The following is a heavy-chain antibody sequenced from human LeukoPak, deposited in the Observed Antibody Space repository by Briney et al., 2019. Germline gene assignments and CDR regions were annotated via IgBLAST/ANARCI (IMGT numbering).Heavy chain of an antibody. Sequence: PSETLSLTCTVSGGSISSGSYYWSWIRQPAGKGLEWIGRIYTRGSTNYNPSLKSRVTISVDTSKNQFSLKLSSVTAADTAVYYCARQLLPAAIYENWFGPWGQGTLVTVSS. J-gene: IGHJ5*02. V-gene: IGHV4-61*02. D-gene: IGHD2-2*01. CDR1: GGSISSGSYY. CDR3: ARQLLPAAIYENWFGP. CDR2: IYTRGST.